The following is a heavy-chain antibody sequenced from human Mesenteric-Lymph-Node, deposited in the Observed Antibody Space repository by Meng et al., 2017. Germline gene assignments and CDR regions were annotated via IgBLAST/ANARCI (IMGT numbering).Heavy chain of an antibody. D-gene: IGHD3-10*01. Sequence: GGSLRLSCVASGFTFGNYAMSWVRQAPGKGLEWVSTFSGSGGSAFYADSVMGRFTVSRENFKNTMYLQMNSLRAEDTAVYYCAKEVSYYFLSRSYQSSMDVWGQGTTVTVSS. CDR3: AKEVSYYFLSRSYQSSMDV. CDR1: GFTFGNYA. V-gene: IGHV3-23*01. CDR2: FSGSGGSA. J-gene: IGHJ6*02.